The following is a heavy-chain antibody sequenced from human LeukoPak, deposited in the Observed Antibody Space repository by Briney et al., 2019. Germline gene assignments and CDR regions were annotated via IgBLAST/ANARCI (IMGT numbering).Heavy chain of an antibody. D-gene: IGHD6-19*01. CDR1: GFTFDDYA. CDR3: AKAREGSGWYEAFDY. J-gene: IGHJ4*02. Sequence: GGPLRLSCAASGFTFDDYAMHWVRQAPGKGLEWVSGISWNSGSIGYADSVKGRFTISRDNAKNSLYLQMNSLRAEDTALYYCAKAREGSGWYEAFDYWGQGTLVTVSS. V-gene: IGHV3-9*01. CDR2: ISWNSGSI.